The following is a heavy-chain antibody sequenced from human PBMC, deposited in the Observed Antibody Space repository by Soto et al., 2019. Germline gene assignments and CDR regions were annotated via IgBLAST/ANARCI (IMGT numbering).Heavy chain of an antibody. J-gene: IGHJ4*02. CDR2: IYHSGST. V-gene: IGHV4-30-2*01. CDR1: GGSISSGGYS. D-gene: IGHD2-15*01. Sequence: SETLSLTCAVSGGSISSGGYSWSWIRQPPGKGLEWIGYIYHSGSTYYNPSLKSRVTISVDRSKNQFSLKLSSVTAADTAVYYCAGDCSGGSCPINDYWGQGTLVIVSS. CDR3: AGDCSGGSCPINDY.